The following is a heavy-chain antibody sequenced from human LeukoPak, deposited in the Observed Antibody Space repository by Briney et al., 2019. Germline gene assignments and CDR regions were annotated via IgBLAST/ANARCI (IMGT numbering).Heavy chain of an antibody. J-gene: IGHJ4*02. CDR3: TRELGY. CDR2: ISSTINTI. Sequence: GGSLRLSCAASGFSFSSYAMNWVRQAPGQGLEWVSYISSTINTIYYADTVQGRFTISTDNSKNSLYLQMNSLRDEDTAVYYCTRELGYWGQGTLVTVSS. V-gene: IGHV3-48*02. CDR1: GFSFSSYA.